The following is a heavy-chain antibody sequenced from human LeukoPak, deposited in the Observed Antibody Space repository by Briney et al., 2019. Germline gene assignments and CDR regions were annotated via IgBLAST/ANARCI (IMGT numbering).Heavy chain of an antibody. CDR2: IYHSGGT. D-gene: IGHD3-10*01. Sequence: PSETLSLTCTVSGASISSYYYHWIRQPPGKGLEWIGSIYHSGGTNYNPSLGRPVTISIDTSRNQFSLTMTSVTAAATAVYYCAKGRGSGTYHSGLFDIWGQGTPVTVSS. J-gene: IGHJ4*02. CDR1: GASISSYY. V-gene: IGHV4-59*01. CDR3: AKGRGSGTYHSGLFDI.